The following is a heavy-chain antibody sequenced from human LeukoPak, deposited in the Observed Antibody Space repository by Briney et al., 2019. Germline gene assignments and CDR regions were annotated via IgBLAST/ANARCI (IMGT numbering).Heavy chain of an antibody. V-gene: IGHV3-23*01. CDR3: AKEKFLARKDIVVVPAAILGIDY. Sequence: GGSLRLSCAASGFTFSSYAMSWVRQAPGKGLEWVSAISGSGGSTYYADSVKGRFTISRDNSKNTLYLQMNSLRAEDTAVYYCAKEKFLARKDIVVVPAAILGIDYWGQGTLVTVSS. D-gene: IGHD2-2*01. J-gene: IGHJ4*02. CDR2: ISGSGGST. CDR1: GFTFSSYA.